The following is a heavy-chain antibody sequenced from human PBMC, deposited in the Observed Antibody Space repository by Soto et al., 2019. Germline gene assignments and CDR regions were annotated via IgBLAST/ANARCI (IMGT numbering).Heavy chain of an antibody. CDR1: GGYVSSYY. CDR3: ARLSAGWLDP. Sequence: QVQLQESGPGLVKPSETLSLTCTVSGGYVSSYYWSWIRQPPGKGLEWIGYSGSTNYNPSLKSRVTLSVDTAKNQFSLNLSSVTAADTAVYFCARLSAGWLDPWGQGTLVTVAS. J-gene: IGHJ5*02. CDR2: SGST. D-gene: IGHD6-19*01. V-gene: IGHV4-59*02.